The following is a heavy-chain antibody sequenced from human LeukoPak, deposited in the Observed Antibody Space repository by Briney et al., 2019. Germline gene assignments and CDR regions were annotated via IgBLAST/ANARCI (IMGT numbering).Heavy chain of an antibody. Sequence: ASVKVSCKASGYTFTAYFLHWVRQAPGQGLEWMGWINPNSGDSNYAQKFQGRVTMARDTSISTAYLELGRLRSDDTAVYYCASGDVTLSGVLTIRGKHWGQGTLVTVSS. D-gene: IGHD3-3*01. CDR1: GYTFTAYF. V-gene: IGHV1-2*02. J-gene: IGHJ1*01. CDR3: ASGDVTLSGVLTIRGKH. CDR2: INPNSGDS.